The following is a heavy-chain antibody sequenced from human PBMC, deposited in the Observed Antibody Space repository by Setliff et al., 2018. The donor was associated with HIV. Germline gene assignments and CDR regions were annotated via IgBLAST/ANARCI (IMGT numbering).Heavy chain of an antibody. J-gene: IGHJ5*02. CDR2: IYYSGST. CDR3: ARQFPPYHSGAHYSDL. D-gene: IGHD6-19*01. V-gene: IGHV4-59*11. CDR1: GGSITPHY. Sequence: SETLSLTCTVSGGSITPHYLSWIRQPPGKGLEWIGLIYYSGSTNYSPSLKSRVTISVDSSKNQFSLKLTSVTAADAAIYYCARQFPPYHSGAHYSDLWSQGTLVTVSS.